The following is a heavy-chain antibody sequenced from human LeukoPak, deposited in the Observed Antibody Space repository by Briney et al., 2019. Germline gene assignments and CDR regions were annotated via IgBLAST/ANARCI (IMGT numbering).Heavy chain of an antibody. J-gene: IGHJ3*02. CDR2: INHSGST. CDR3: ARGLTIWFGESDDAFDI. Sequence: SETLSLTCAVYGGSFSGYYWSWIRQPPGEGLEWIGEINHSGSTNYNPSLKSRVTISVDTSKNQFSLKLSSVTAADTAVYYCARGLTIWFGESDDAFDIWGQGTMVTVSS. D-gene: IGHD3-10*01. V-gene: IGHV4-34*01. CDR1: GGSFSGYY.